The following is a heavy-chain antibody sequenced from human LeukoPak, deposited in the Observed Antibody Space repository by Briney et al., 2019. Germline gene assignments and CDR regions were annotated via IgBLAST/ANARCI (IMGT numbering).Heavy chain of an antibody. V-gene: IGHV3-23*01. Sequence: GGSLRLSCAASGFTFSRYAMSWVRPAPGKGLEWVSAISGSGGSTYYADSVKGRFTISRDNSKNTLYLQVNSLRAEDTAVYYCAKAGSSGWSYFEYWGQGTLVTVSS. J-gene: IGHJ4*02. CDR1: GFTFSRYA. CDR2: ISGSGGST. CDR3: AKAGSSGWSYFEY. D-gene: IGHD6-19*01.